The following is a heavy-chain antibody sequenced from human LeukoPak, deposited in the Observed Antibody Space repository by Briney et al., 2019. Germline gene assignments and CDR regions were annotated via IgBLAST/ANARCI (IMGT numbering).Heavy chain of an antibody. CDR1: GASLSSYY. Sequence: PSETLSLTCNVSGASLSSYYWDWLRQSPGRGLEWIGYTSDTGKTDSNPSLKSRVTISLATSKNQFSLRLTSVTAADSAVYFCATGYYEPFATWGPGIMVSVSS. D-gene: IGHD3-22*01. J-gene: IGHJ5*02. CDR2: TSDTGKT. CDR3: ATGYYEPFAT. V-gene: IGHV4-59*01.